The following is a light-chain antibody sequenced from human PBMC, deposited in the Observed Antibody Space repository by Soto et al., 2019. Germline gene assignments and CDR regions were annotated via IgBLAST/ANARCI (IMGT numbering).Light chain of an antibody. V-gene: IGLV2-11*01. CDR1: SSDVGGYNY. CDR2: DVN. CDR3: SSYAGNYIHFV. Sequence: QSALTQPRSVSGSPGQSVTISCIGTSSDVGGYNYVSWYQHHPGNAPRLMIYDVNKRPSGVPDRFSGSKSGNTASLTISGIQAEDEADYHCSSYAGNYIHFVFGTGTKMTVL. J-gene: IGLJ1*01.